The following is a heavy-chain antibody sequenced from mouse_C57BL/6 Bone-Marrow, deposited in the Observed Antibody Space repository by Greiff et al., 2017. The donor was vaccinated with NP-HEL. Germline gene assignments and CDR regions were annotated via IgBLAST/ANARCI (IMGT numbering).Heavy chain of an antibody. V-gene: IGHV1-18*01. J-gene: IGHJ1*03. D-gene: IGHD2-2*01. Sequence: VQLQQSGPELVKPGASVKIPCKASGYTFTDYNMDWVKQSHGKSLEWIGDINPNNGGTSYNQKFKGKATLTVDKSSSTAYMELRSLTSEDSAVYYCASRGLRGYFDVWGTGTTVTVSS. CDR2: INPNNGGT. CDR1: GYTFTDYN. CDR3: ASRGLRGYFDV.